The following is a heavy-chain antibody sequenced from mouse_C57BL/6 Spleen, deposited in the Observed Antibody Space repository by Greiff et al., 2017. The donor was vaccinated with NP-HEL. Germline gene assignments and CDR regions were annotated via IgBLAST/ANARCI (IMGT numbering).Heavy chain of an antibody. J-gene: IGHJ4*01. CDR2: INPNNGGT. CDR1: GYTFTDYY. Sequence: EVQLQQSGPELVKPGASVKISCKASGYTFTDYYMNWVKQSHGKSLEWIGDINPNNGGTSYNQKFKGKATLTVDKSSSTAYMELRSLTSEDSAVYYWARSPVVARDYAMDYWGQGTSVTVSS. CDR3: ARSPVVARDYAMDY. D-gene: IGHD1-1*01. V-gene: IGHV1-26*01.